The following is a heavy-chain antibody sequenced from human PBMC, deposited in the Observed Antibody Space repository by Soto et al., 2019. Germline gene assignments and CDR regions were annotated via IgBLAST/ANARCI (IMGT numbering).Heavy chain of an antibody. CDR1: GGSISSYY. Sequence: SETLSLTCTVSGGSISSYYWSWYRQPPGKGLEWIWNIYHSGSTNYNPSLKSRVTISVDRSKNQFSLKLNSVTAADTALDFCVSQFGRLLVDAFEIWGRARIV. V-gene: IGHV4-59*12. CDR3: VSQFGRLLVDAFEI. D-gene: IGHD3-10*01. CDR2: IYHSGST. J-gene: IGHJ3*02.